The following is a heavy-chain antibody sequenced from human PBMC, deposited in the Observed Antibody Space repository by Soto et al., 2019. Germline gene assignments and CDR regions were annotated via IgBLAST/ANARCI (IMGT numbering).Heavy chain of an antibody. CDR3: ARYGYSGYGGHDAFDI. V-gene: IGHV1-8*01. D-gene: IGHD5-12*01. Sequence: PSVKVSCKASGYTFTSYDINWVRQATGQGLEWMGWMNPNSGNTGYAQKFQGRVTMTRNTSISTAYMELSSLRSEDTAVYYCARYGYSGYGGHDAFDIWGQGTMVTVSS. CDR2: MNPNSGNT. J-gene: IGHJ3*02. CDR1: GYTFTSYD.